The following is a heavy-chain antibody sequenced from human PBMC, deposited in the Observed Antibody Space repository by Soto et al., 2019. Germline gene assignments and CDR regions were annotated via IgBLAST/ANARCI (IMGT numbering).Heavy chain of an antibody. J-gene: IGHJ6*02. CDR3: ARRSRYAGGVYGMDF. CDR2: IYPGDSDT. D-gene: IGHD2-8*01. V-gene: IGHV5-51*01. CDR1: GYSFTSYW. Sequence: GESLTISCEGSGYSFTSYWIGWVRQMPGKGLEWMGIIYPGDSDTRYSPSFQGQVTISADKSISTAYLQWSSLKASDAAMYYCARRSRYAGGVYGMDFWGQGTPVTVSS.